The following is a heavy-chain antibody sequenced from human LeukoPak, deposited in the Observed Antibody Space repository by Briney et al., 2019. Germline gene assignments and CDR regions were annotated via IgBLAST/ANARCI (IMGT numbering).Heavy chain of an antibody. Sequence: GSLRLSCAASGFTFSSYGMHWVRPAPGKGLEWVAVIWYDGSNKYYADSVKGRFTISRDNSKNTLYLQMNSLRAEDTAVYYCAREYSYGFDYWGQGTLVTVSA. D-gene: IGHD5-18*01. CDR1: GFTFSSYG. CDR3: AREYSYGFDY. V-gene: IGHV3-33*01. CDR2: IWYDGSNK. J-gene: IGHJ4*02.